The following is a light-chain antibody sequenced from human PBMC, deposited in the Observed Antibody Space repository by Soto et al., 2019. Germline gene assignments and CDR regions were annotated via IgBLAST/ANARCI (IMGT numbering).Light chain of an antibody. J-gene: IGLJ1*01. V-gene: IGLV1-40*01. Sequence: QSVLTPPPSVSGAPGHRVTISCTGSSSNIGAGYDVHWYLQLPGTAPKLLIYGNTNRPSGVPDRFSGSKSGSSASLAITGLQAEDEADYYCQSHDSSLHASVFGTGTKVTVL. CDR2: GNT. CDR1: SSNIGAGYD. CDR3: QSHDSSLHASV.